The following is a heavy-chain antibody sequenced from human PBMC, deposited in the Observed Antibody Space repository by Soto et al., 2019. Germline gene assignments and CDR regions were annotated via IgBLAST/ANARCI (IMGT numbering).Heavy chain of an antibody. V-gene: IGHV4-59*11. D-gene: IGHD3-16*01. J-gene: IGHJ4*02. CDR3: ARADPDASVGY. CDR1: GGSMSSHY. CDR2: ISYSGST. Sequence: ETLSLTCTVSGGSMSSHYWTWLWQPPGKGLEWIGYISYSGSTYYNPSLKSRVTISADTSRNQFSLKLSSVIAADTAVYYCARADPDASVGYWGQGTLVTVSS.